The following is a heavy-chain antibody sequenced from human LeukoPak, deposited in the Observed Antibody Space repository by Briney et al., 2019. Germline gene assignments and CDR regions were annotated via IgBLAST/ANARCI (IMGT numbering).Heavy chain of an antibody. CDR3: VRESHGYSGYDARYYFDY. D-gene: IGHD5-12*01. CDR2: IIPIFGTA. CDR1: GGTFSSYA. Sequence: GASVKVSCKASGGTFSSYAISWVRQAPGQGLEWMGGIIPIFGTANYAQKFQGRVTITADKSTSTAYMELSSLRSEDTAVYYCVRESHGYSGYDARYYFDYWGQGTLVTVSS. J-gene: IGHJ4*02. V-gene: IGHV1-69*06.